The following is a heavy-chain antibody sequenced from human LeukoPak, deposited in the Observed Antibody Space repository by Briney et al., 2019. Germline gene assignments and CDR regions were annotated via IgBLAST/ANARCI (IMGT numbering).Heavy chain of an antibody. CDR2: IYYSGST. J-gene: IGHJ6*03. V-gene: IGHV4-39*01. CDR1: GGSISSSSYY. CDR3: ARHSGYSYGYAYYYYYMDV. Sequence: PSETLSLTCTVSGGSISSSSYYWGWIRQPPGKGLEWIGSIYYSGSTYYNPSLKSRVTISVDPSKNQFSLKLSSVTAAHTALYYYARHSGYSYGYAYYYYYMDVWGKGTTVTVSS. D-gene: IGHD5-18*01.